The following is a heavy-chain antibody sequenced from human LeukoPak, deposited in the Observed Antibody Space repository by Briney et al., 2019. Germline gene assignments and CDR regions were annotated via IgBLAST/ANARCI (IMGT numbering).Heavy chain of an antibody. CDR3: ARDTYYYGSGSLLFDY. D-gene: IGHD3-10*01. Sequence: SETLSLTCAVSGGSISSPNWWSWVRQSPGKGLEWIGEIYHTGSANYNPSLKSRVTMSVDTSKNQFSLKLSSVTAADTAVYYCARDTYYYGSGSLLFDYWGQGTLVTVSS. V-gene: IGHV4-4*02. CDR2: IYHTGSA. CDR1: GGSISSPNW. J-gene: IGHJ4*02.